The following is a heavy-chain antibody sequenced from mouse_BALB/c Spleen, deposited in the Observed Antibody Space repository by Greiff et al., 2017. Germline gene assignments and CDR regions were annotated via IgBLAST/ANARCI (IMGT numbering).Heavy chain of an antibody. V-gene: IGHV3-6*02. CDR1: GYSITSGYY. CDR3: ARGFGEDAMDY. CDR2: ISYDGSN. Sequence: ESGPGLVKPSQSLSLTCSVTGYSITSGYYWNWIRQFPGNKLEWMGYISYDGSNNYNPSLKNRISITRDTSKNQFFLKLNSVTTEDTATYYCARGFGEDAMDYWGQGTSVTVSS. J-gene: IGHJ4*01.